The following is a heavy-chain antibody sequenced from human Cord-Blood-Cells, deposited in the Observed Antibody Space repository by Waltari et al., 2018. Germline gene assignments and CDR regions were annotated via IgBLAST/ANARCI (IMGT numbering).Heavy chain of an antibody. CDR3: ARPRPRNYDILTGAFDI. Sequence: EVQLVQSGAEVKKPGESLKISCKGSGYSFTSYWTGAVRQMPGQGLEWMGIIYPGDSDTRYSPSFQGQVTISADKSISTAYLQWSSLKASDTAMYYCARPRPRNYDILTGAFDIWGQGTMVTVSS. J-gene: IGHJ3*02. D-gene: IGHD3-9*01. CDR1: GYSFTSYW. V-gene: IGHV5-51*01. CDR2: IYPGDSDT.